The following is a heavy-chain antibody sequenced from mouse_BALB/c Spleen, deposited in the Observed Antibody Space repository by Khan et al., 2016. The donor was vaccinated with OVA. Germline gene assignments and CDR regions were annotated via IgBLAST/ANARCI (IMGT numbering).Heavy chain of an antibody. CDR1: GFSLSRYN. J-gene: IGHJ4*01. Sequence: QVQLKESGPGLVAPSQSLSITCTVSGFSLSRYNIHWVRQPPGKGLEWLGMIWGGGGTDYNSTLKSRLSIRKDNSKSQVLLKMNSLQTDDTAMYYCARDYYRYDGYYAMDYWGQGTSGTVSS. D-gene: IGHD2-14*01. CDR3: ARDYYRYDGYYAMDY. V-gene: IGHV2-6-4*01. CDR2: IWGGGGT.